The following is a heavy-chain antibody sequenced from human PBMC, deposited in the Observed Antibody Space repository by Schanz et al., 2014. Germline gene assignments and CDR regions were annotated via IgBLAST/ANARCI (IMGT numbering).Heavy chain of an antibody. Sequence: EVQVVESGGGLVQPGGSLRLSCTASGFHSDDYAMHWVRQAPGKGLEWVSNIPWNGAALGYAGSVRGRFTISRDSAKNSLYLQRNSLRAEDTALYYCAKGARSGSKVMDVWGKGTTVTVSS. CDR2: IPWNGAAL. CDR1: GFHSDDYA. V-gene: IGHV3-9*02. D-gene: IGHD3-10*01. CDR3: AKGARSGSKVMDV. J-gene: IGHJ6*03.